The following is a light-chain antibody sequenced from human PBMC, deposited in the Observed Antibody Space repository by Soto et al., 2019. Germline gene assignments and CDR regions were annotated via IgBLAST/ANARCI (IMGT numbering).Light chain of an antibody. CDR3: QQYNNWPLT. Sequence: EIVMTQSPATLSVSPGERATLSCRASQSVSSNLAWYQQKPGQAPRLLIYGASTRATGIPARFSGSGSGTEFTLTISSLQSEDFAVYYCQQYNNWPLTFGPGTKVDF. J-gene: IGKJ3*01. V-gene: IGKV3-15*01. CDR1: QSVSSN. CDR2: GAS.